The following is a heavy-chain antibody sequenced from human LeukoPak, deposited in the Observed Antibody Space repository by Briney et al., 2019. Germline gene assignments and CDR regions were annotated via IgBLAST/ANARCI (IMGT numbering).Heavy chain of an antibody. V-gene: IGHV4-34*01. J-gene: IGHJ5*02. CDR3: GRHRYSCGWRRGGGVDP. CDR2: TNHSGST. D-gene: IGHD6-19*01. Sequence: PSETLSLTCAVYGGSFSGYCWIWIRQPPGKGLEWSGETNHSGSTNYNQALKSRVTISVETTKNTSSLQLSARTAADTAVDYSGRHRYSCGWRRGGGVDPWGQGTLVTVFS. CDR1: GGSFSGYC.